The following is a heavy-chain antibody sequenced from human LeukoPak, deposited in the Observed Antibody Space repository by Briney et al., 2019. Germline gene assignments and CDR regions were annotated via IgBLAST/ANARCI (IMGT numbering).Heavy chain of an antibody. CDR2: ISYDGSNK. CDR3: AKGFQFPPQFWESPADDAFDI. CDR1: GFTFSSYA. J-gene: IGHJ3*02. D-gene: IGHD3-10*01. V-gene: IGHV3-30-3*01. Sequence: PGGSLRLSCAASGFTFSSYAMHWVRQAPGKGLEWVAVISYDGSNKYYADSVKGRFTISRDNSKNTLYLQMNSLRAEDTAVYYCAKGFQFPPQFWESPADDAFDIWGQGTMVTVSS.